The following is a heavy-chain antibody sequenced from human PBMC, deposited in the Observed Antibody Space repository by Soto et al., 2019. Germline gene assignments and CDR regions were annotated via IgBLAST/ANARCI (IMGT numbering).Heavy chain of an antibody. CDR3: ARVVTGTPYYYYYGMDV. V-gene: IGHV4-4*02. CDR1: GGSISSSNW. Sequence: SETLSLTCAVSGGSISSSNWWGWVRQPPGKGLEWIGEIYHSGSTNYNPSLKSRVTISVDKSKNQFSLKLSSVTAADTAVYYCARVVTGTPYYYYYGMDVWGQGTTVTVSS. D-gene: IGHD1-20*01. J-gene: IGHJ6*02. CDR2: IYHSGST.